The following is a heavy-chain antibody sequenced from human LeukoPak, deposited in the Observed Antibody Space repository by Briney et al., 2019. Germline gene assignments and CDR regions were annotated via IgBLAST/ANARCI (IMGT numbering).Heavy chain of an antibody. CDR2: IYYSGST. J-gene: IGHJ6*02. Sequence: PSETLSLTCTVSGASISSYDWSWIRQPPGQGLDWIGYIYYSGSTNYNPSLKSRVTISVDSSKNQFSLKLSSVTAADTAVYYCARTTTRGYYCSGGSCYSCYYGMDVWGQGTTVTVSS. CDR3: ARTTTRGYYCSGGSCYSCYYGMDV. CDR1: GASISSYD. V-gene: IGHV4-59*08. D-gene: IGHD2-15*01.